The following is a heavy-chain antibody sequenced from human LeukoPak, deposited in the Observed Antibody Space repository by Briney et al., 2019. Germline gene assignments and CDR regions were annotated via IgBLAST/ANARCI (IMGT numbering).Heavy chain of an antibody. V-gene: IGHV5-51*01. J-gene: IGHJ4*02. CDR3: ARRLGMNWSGNFDY. D-gene: IGHD3-16*01. CDR1: GYSFTSYW. CDR2: IYPGDSDT. Sequence: GESLQISCKGSGYSFTSYWIGWVRQMPGKGLEWMGIIYPGDSDTRYSPSFHGQVTISADKSINTAYLQWSSLKASDTAMYYCARRLGMNWSGNFDYWGQGTLVTVSS.